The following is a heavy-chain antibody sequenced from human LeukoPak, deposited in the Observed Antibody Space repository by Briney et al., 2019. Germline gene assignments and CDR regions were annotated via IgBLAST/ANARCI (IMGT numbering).Heavy chain of an antibody. CDR3: ARGAPSDY. CDR2: IYYSGKT. CDR1: GGSISSYY. V-gene: IGHV4-59*08. J-gene: IGHJ4*02. Sequence: SETLSLTCTVSGGSISSYYCNWLRQPPGKGLECIGYIYYSGKTYYNPSLKSRVTISVDTSKNQFSLKLSSVTAADTAVYFCARGAPSDYWGQGTLVTVSS.